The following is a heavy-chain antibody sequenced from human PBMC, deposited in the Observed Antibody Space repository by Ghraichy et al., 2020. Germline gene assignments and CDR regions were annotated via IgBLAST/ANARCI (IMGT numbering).Heavy chain of an antibody. J-gene: IGHJ4*02. V-gene: IGHV3-43*02. CDR1: GFTFDDYA. D-gene: IGHD6-19*01. CDR3: AKDGLLAVADGDYFDY. Sequence: GGSLRLSCAASGFTFDDYAMHWVRQAPGKGLEWVSLISGDGGSTYYADSVKGRFTISRDNSKNSLYLQMNSLRTEDTALYYCAKDGLLAVADGDYFDYWGQGTLVTVSS. CDR2: ISGDGGST.